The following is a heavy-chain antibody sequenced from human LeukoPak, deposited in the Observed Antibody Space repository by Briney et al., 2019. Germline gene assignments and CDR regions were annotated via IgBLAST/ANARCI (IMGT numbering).Heavy chain of an antibody. D-gene: IGHD3-10*01. V-gene: IGHV4-59*08. CDR1: GGSISSYY. CDR3: ARTYYYGSGVFDAFDI. Sequence: SETLSLTCTVSGGSISSYYWSWIRQPPGKGLEWIGYIYYSGSTYYNPSLKSRVTISVDTSKNQFSLKLSSVTAADTAVYYCARTYYYGSGVFDAFDIWGQGTMVTVSS. CDR2: IYYSGST. J-gene: IGHJ3*02.